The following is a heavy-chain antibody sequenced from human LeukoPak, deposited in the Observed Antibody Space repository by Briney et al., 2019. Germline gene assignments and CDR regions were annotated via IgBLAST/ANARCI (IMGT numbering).Heavy chain of an antibody. D-gene: IGHD3-10*01. CDR2: ISYDGSNK. CDR3: AREGTYYYGSGSYFSY. CDR1: GFTFSSYA. J-gene: IGHJ4*02. Sequence: GGSLRLSCAASGFTFSSYAMHWVRQAPGKGPEWVAVISYDGSNKYYADSVQGRFTISRDNSKNTLYLQMNSLRAEDTAVYYCAREGTYYYGSGSYFSYWGQGTLVTVSS. V-gene: IGHV3-30-3*01.